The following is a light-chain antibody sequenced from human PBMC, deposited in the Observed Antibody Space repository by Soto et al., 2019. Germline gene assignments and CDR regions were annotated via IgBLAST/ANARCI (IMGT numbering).Light chain of an antibody. CDR3: HQYNSYSGT. V-gene: IGKV1-5*01. Sequence: DIQMTQSPSTLSASVGDRVTITCRASQSISSWLAWYQQKPGKAPKLLIYDASSLESGVPSRFSGSGSGTEFTLTISSLQPDDFATYYCHQYNSYSGTFGQGTKWIS. CDR2: DAS. J-gene: IGKJ1*01. CDR1: QSISSW.